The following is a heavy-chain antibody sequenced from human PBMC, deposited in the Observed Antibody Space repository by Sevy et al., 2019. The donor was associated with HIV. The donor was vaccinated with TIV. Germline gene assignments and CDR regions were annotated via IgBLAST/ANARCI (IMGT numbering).Heavy chain of an antibody. CDR3: AREEDYYDSSGYTTP. CDR2: IYSSGST. Sequence: SETLSLTCTVSGGSISSYCWSWIRQPAGKGLEWIGRIYSSGSTNYNPTLKSRVTMSVDTSKNQFSLKLSSVTAADTAVYYCAREEDYYDSSGYTTPWGQGSLVTVSS. D-gene: IGHD3-22*01. V-gene: IGHV4-4*07. J-gene: IGHJ5*02. CDR1: GGSISSYC.